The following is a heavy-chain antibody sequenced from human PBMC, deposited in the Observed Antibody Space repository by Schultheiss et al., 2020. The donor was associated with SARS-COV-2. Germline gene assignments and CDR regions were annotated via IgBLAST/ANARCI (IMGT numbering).Heavy chain of an antibody. J-gene: IGHJ4*02. CDR3: ARPTQTGAFDY. CDR2: ISSSSSTI. V-gene: IGHV3-48*01. Sequence: GGSLRLSCAASGFTFSSYSMNWVRQAPGKGLEWVSYISSSSSTIYYADSVKGRFTISRDNAKNSLYLQMNSLRAEDTAVYYCARPTQTGAFDYWGQGTLVTVSS. D-gene: IGHD7-27*01. CDR1: GFTFSSYS.